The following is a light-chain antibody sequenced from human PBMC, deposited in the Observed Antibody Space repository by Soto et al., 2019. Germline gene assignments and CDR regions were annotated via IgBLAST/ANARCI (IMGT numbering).Light chain of an antibody. V-gene: IGLV2-23*01. J-gene: IGLJ3*02. CDR1: SSDVGSYNL. CDR2: EDT. Sequence: QSALTQPASVSGSPGQSITISCSGTSSDVGSYNLVSWYQQHPGKAPKLIIYEDTKRPSGLSDRFSGSKSGNTASLTISGLLAEDEADYYCCSYAGSSTWVFGGGTKLTVL. CDR3: CSYAGSSTWV.